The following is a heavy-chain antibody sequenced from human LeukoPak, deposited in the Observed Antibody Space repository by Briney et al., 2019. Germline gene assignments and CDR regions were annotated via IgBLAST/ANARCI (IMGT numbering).Heavy chain of an antibody. D-gene: IGHD5-18*01. CDR3: AKDRGIQLWLLDAFDI. V-gene: IGHV3-23*01. J-gene: IGHJ3*02. CDR1: GFTFSSYA. CDR2: ISGSGGST. Sequence: GGSLRLSCAASGFTFSSYAMSWVRQAPGKGLEWVSAISGSGGSTYYADSVKGRFTISRDNSKNTLYLQMNSLRAEDTAVYYCAKDRGIQLWLLDAFDIWGQGTMVTVSS.